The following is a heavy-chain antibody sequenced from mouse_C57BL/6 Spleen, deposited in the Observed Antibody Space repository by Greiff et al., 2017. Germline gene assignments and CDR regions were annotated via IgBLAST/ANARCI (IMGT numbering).Heavy chain of an antibody. D-gene: IGHD1-1*01. CDR1: GYTFTSYW. Sequence: VQLQQPGAELVKPGASVKLSCKASGYTFTSYWMHWVKQRPGQGLEWIGMIHPNSGSTNYNEKFKSKATLTVDKSSSTAYMQLSSLTSEDSAVYYCARAPITTVVATDYAMDYWGQGTSVTVSS. V-gene: IGHV1-64*01. CDR2: IHPNSGST. CDR3: ARAPITTVVATDYAMDY. J-gene: IGHJ4*01.